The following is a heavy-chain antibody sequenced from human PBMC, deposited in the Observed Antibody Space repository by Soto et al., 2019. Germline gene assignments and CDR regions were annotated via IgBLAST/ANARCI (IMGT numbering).Heavy chain of an antibody. CDR3: ARDGVVGAVRH. J-gene: IGHJ1*01. Sequence: EVQLVESGGGLVKPVGSLRLSCAASGFTFSSYSMNWVRQAPGKGLEWVSSISSSSSYIYYADSVKGRFTISRDNAKNSLYLQMNSLRAEDTAVYYCARDGVVGAVRHWGQGTLVTVSS. D-gene: IGHD1-26*01. CDR2: ISSSSSYI. CDR1: GFTFSSYS. V-gene: IGHV3-21*01.